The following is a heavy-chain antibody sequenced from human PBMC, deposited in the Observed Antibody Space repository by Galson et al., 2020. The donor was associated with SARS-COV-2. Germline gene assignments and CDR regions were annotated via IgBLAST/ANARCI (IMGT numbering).Heavy chain of an antibody. D-gene: IGHD4-17*01. CDR3: ARDLGLVTTCYFDF. Sequence: GESLRLSCAASGFTFSRYWMSWVRQAPGKGLEWVANINQDGSDKNYVDSVKGRFTISRYNAKNSLYLQMNSLRAEDTAVYYCARDLGLVTTCYFDFWGQGNLVSVSS. CDR2: INQDGSDK. CDR1: GFTFSRYW. V-gene: IGHV3-7*04. J-gene: IGHJ4*02.